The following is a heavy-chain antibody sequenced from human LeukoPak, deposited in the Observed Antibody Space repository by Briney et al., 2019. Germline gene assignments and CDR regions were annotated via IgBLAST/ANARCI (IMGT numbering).Heavy chain of an antibody. J-gene: IGHJ5*02. D-gene: IGHD3-3*01. CDR3: ARSYGGYYDFWSGYSDRNWFDP. CDR1: GGSFSGYY. Sequence: SSETLSLTCAVYGGSFSGYYWSWIRQPPGKGLEWIGEINHSGSTNYNPSLKSRVTIPVDTSKNQFSLKLSSVTAADTAVYYCARSYGGYYDFWSGYSDRNWFDPWGQGTLVTVSS. V-gene: IGHV4-34*01. CDR2: INHSGST.